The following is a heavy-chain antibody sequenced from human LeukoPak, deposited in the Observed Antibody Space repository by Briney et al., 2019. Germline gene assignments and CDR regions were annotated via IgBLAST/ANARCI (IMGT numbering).Heavy chain of an antibody. CDR1: GGTFSSYA. J-gene: IGHJ4*02. Sequence: SVKVSCKASGGTFSSYAISWVRQAPGQGLEWMGGIIPIFGTANYAQKFQGRVTITADESTSTAYMELSSLRSEDTAVYYCARANYYDSLLIDYWGQGTLVTVSS. CDR2: IIPIFGTA. CDR3: ARANYYDSLLIDY. D-gene: IGHD3-22*01. V-gene: IGHV1-69*13.